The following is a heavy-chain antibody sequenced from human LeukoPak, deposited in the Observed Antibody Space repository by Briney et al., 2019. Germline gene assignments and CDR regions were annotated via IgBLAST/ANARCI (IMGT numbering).Heavy chain of an antibody. CDR2: IYYSGST. CDR3: ARGLQYYYDRYYFDY. J-gene: IGHJ4*02. V-gene: IGHV4-30-4*08. CDR1: GGSISSGDYY. D-gene: IGHD3-22*01. Sequence: SQTLSLTCTVSGGSISSGDYYWRWIRQPPGKGLEWIGYIYYSGSTYYNPSLKSRVTISVDTSKNQFSLKLSSVTAADTAVYYCARGLQYYYDRYYFDYWGQGTLVTVSS.